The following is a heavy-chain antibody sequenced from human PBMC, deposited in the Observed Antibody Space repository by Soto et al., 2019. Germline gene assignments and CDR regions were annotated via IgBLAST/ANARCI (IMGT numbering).Heavy chain of an antibody. D-gene: IGHD3-3*01. CDR1: GGSISSSSYY. CDR2: IYYSGST. J-gene: IGHJ6*01. V-gene: IGHV4-39*01. Sequence: SETLSLTCTVSGGSISSSSYYWGWIRQPPGKGLEWIGSIYYSGSTYYNPSLKSRVTISVDTSKNQFSLELTSVTAADTAVYYCARVNDFWSCYCYGKEAWAQGTTVAVPS. CDR3: ARVNDFWSCYCYGKEA.